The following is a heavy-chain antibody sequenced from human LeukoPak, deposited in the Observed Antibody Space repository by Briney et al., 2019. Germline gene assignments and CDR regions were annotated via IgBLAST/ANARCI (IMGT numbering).Heavy chain of an antibody. CDR1: GFTFSSYA. D-gene: IGHD3-3*01. CDR2: IGGSGGST. V-gene: IGHV3-23*01. CDR3: AKGGFWSGYYPMDYYYGMDV. J-gene: IGHJ6*02. Sequence: GGSLRLSCAASGFTFSSYAMSWVRQAPGKGLEWVSAIGGSGGSTYYADSVKGRFTISRDNSKNTLYPQMNSLRAEDTAVYYCAKGGFWSGYYPMDYYYGMDVWGQGTTVTVSS.